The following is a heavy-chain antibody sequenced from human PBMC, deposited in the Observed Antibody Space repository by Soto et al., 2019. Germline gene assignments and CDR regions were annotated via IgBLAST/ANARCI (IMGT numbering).Heavy chain of an antibody. CDR1: GGTFSSYT. CDR2: IIPILGIA. D-gene: IGHD4-17*01. Sequence: SVKVSCKASGGTFSSYTISWVRQAPGQGLEWMGRIIPILGIANYAQKFQGRVTITADKSTSTAYMELSSLRSEDTAVYYCARDGDPDYGGNRFDYWGQGTLVTVSS. V-gene: IGHV1-69*04. J-gene: IGHJ4*02. CDR3: ARDGDPDYGGNRFDY.